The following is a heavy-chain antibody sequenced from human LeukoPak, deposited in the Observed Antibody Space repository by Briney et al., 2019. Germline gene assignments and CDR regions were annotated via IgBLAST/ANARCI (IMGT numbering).Heavy chain of an antibody. CDR2: ISGGGGT. J-gene: IGHJ6*02. V-gene: IGHV3-66*01. CDR3: AWRDKAYYYGLDV. CDR1: GFTGRSNY. D-gene: IGHD5-24*01. Sequence: GGSLRLSCAASGFTGRSNYMSWVRQAPGKGLEWVSIISGGGGTYYADSVKDRFTISRDNSKSTLYLQMKSLRVDDTAVYYCAWRDKAYYYGLDVWGQGTTVTVAS.